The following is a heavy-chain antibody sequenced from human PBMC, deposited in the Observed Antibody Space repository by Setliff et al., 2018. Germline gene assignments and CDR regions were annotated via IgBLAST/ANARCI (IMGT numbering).Heavy chain of an antibody. Sequence: GGSLRLSCVTSGFTFSTYWMHWVRQAPGQGLVWVARISTDGSSITYADSVKGRFTISRDNARNTLYLQMNSLTAEATAVYYCARVVSKPQLGRFTISRDNAKNSVYLQMNSLRAEDTAIYLCARDSPIRLGVIPSWGPGTLVTVSS. CDR3: ARVVSKPQLGRFTISRDNAKNSVYLQMNSLRAEDTAIYLCARDSPIRLGVIPS. J-gene: IGHJ4*02. V-gene: IGHV3-74*03. CDR1: GFTFSTYW. CDR2: ISTDGSSI. D-gene: IGHD2-21*01.